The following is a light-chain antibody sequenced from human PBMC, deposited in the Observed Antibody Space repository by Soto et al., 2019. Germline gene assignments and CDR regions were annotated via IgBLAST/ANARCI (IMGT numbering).Light chain of an antibody. J-gene: IGKJ1*01. CDR3: RQYASSVT. Sequence: EILVTQSPDSLSLSPGDRATRSCRASQSFSSTFFAWYQQKPGQAPRLRIYGAASRATGIPDRFSGSGSGTDFTLPISRLEPDVFAVYYCRQYASSVTFGQGTKVEIK. CDR2: GAA. V-gene: IGKV3-20*01. CDR1: QSFSSTF.